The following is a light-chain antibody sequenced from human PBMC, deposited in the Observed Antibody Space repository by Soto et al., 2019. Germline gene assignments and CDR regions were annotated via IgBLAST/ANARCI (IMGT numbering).Light chain of an antibody. CDR1: SSDIGTYNY. J-gene: IGLJ2*01. V-gene: IGLV2-8*01. CDR2: EVS. CDR3: SSYAGSNNVV. Sequence: QSVLTQPASVSGSPGRSITISCIGTSSDIGTYNYLSWYQQHPGKAPKLMIYEVSKRPSGVPDRFSGSKSGNTASLTVSGLQAEDEADYYCSSYAGSNNVVFGGGTQLTVL.